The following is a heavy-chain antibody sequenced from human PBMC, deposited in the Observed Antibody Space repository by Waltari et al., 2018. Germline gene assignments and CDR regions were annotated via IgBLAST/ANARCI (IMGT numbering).Heavy chain of an antibody. CDR1: GFPFRTYN. V-gene: IGHV3-21*02. CDR3: ARDRRRYVADY. Sequence: QLVESGGGLVKPGGSLRLSCAASGFPFRTYNMNWVRQAPGKGLEWVSFISSGGDKIKYADSVKGRFTISRDSGSVYLQMDSLRVEDTAVYFCARDRRRYVADYWGQGALVTVSS. J-gene: IGHJ4*02. CDR2: ISSGGDKI. D-gene: IGHD2-15*01.